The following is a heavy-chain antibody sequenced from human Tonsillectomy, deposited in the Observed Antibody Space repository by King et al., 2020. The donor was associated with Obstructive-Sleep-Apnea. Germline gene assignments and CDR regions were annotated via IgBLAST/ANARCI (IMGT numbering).Heavy chain of an antibody. J-gene: IGHJ4*02. CDR2: ISSSSHT. D-gene: IGHD3-22*01. CDR1: GFTFSDYS. Sequence: VQLVESGGGLVKPGGSLRLSCAAFGFTFSDYSMNWVRQAPGKGLEWVSSISSSSHTYYADSLKGRFTISRDNVKNSLFLQMNSLRAEDTAVYYCARDEFDSSGHFDYWGQGTLVTVSS. V-gene: IGHV3-21*01. CDR3: ARDEFDSSGHFDY.